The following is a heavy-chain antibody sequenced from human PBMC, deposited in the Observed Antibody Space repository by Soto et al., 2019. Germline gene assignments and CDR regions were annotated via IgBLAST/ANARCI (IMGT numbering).Heavy chain of an antibody. J-gene: IGHJ6*02. CDR2: AIPALGKT. D-gene: IGHD3-10*01. CDR1: GDNFKKNV. CDR3: ARGPFRPSAMDV. V-gene: IGHV1-69*10. Sequence: VASVKVSCKTSGDNFKKNVFTWVRQAPGQGLEWMGGAIPALGKTHYIEKFQGRVTITVDDATRTVYMEVRDLTSEDTAIYYCARGPFRPSAMDVWGQGTTVTVSS.